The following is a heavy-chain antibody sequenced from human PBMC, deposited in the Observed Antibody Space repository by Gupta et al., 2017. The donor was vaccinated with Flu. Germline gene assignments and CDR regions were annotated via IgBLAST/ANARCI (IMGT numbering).Heavy chain of an antibody. J-gene: IGHJ4*02. V-gene: IGHV3-21*01. D-gene: IGHD3-10*01. CDR3: ARGQGITMVRRSGYYFDY. CDR1: GFTFSSYS. Sequence: EVQLVESGGGLVKPGGSLRLSCAASGFTFSSYSMNWVRQAPGKGLEWVSSISSSSSYIYYADSVKGRFTISRDNAKNSLYLQMNSLRAEDTAVYYCARGQGITMVRRSGYYFDYWGQGTLVTVSS. CDR2: ISSSSSYI.